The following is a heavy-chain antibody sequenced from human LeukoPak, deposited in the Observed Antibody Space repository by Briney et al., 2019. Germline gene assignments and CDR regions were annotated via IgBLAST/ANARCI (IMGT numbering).Heavy chain of an antibody. V-gene: IGHV4-59*01. CDR2: IYYRGST. CDR1: GGSISRYY. D-gene: IGHD4-11*01. J-gene: IGHJ4*02. CDR3: AAGVYSIYFDY. Sequence: SQTLSLTCTVSGGSISRYYWRWVRQPPGKGLEWIGYIYYRGSTNYNPSLKSRVTISVDTSKSQFSLEVSSVTAADTAVYYCAAGVYSIYFDYWGQGTLVTVSS.